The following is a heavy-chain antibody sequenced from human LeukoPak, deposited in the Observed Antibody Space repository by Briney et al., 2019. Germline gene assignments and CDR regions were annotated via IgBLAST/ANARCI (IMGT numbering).Heavy chain of an antibody. CDR3: AKALAYCSSISCHPEYYYYMDV. J-gene: IGHJ6*03. D-gene: IGHD2-2*01. CDR2: ISSSSTI. CDR1: GFTFSSYS. V-gene: IGHV3-48*01. Sequence: PGGSLRLSCAASGFTFSSYSMNWVRQAPGKGLEWVSYISSSSTIYYADSVKGRFTISRDNSKNTLYLQMNSLRAEDTAVYYCAKALAYCSSISCHPEYYYYMDVWGKGTTVTVSS.